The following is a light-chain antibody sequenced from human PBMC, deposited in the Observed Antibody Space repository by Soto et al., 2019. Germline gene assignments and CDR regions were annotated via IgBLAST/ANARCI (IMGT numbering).Light chain of an antibody. Sequence: DIQMTQSPSSLSASVGDRVTITCSARQSISSYLTRYQQKPGKAPKLLIYAASSLQSGVPSRFSGIGSGTDLTLTISSLQPEDFATYYWQQRYSCPRTVGQGTKVEIK. J-gene: IGKJ1*01. V-gene: IGKV1-39*01. CDR2: AAS. CDR3: QQRYSCPRT. CDR1: QSISSY.